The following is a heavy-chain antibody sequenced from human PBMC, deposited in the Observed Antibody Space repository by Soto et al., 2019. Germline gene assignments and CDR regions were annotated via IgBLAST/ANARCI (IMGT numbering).Heavy chain of an antibody. CDR2: IYFRGNT. Sequence: QLQLQESGPGLVKPSETLSLTCSVSGDSINSDKYYWGWIRQPPGKGLEWIGSIYFRGNTYYNPSLQTRVPISLDKSKSQFSLKLNSVTASYSAVYFCARLEGLSTFSYYFDFWGQGALVTVSS. D-gene: IGHD2-21*02. CDR1: GDSINSDKYY. CDR3: ARLEGLSTFSYYFDF. V-gene: IGHV4-39*01. J-gene: IGHJ4*02.